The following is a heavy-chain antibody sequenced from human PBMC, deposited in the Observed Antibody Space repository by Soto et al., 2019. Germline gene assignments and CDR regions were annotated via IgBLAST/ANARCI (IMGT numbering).Heavy chain of an antibody. V-gene: IGHV1-69*01. D-gene: IGHD3-22*01. CDR2: TSPMFGTP. J-gene: IGHJ6*02. CDR1: GGTFSKYA. Sequence: QVQLVQSGAEMQQPGASVRVSFKASGGTFSKYAFSWVRQAPGQGLECLGWTSPMFGTPNYAQKFQGRVAIYADESTATVYMELSSLRSEDPAVYFCARPLRDRNYYYGMAVWGQGTTVTVSS. CDR3: ARPLRDRNYYYGMAV.